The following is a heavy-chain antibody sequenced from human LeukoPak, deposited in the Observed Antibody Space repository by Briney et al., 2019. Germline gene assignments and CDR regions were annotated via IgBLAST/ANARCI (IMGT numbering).Heavy chain of an antibody. J-gene: IGHJ4*02. V-gene: IGHV3-15*01. Sequence: GGSLRLSCAASGFTFSDAWMSWVRQAPGMGLEWVGRIKTKTDGGTTDYAAPVKGRFTISRDDSKNTVYPQMNSLKSEDTAVYYCTTARVGYWGQGTLVTVSS. CDR2: IKTKTDGGTT. CDR1: GFTFSDAW. CDR3: TTARVGY.